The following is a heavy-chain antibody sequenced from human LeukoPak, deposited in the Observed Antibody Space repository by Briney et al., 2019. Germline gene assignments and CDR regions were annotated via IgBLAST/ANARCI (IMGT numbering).Heavy chain of an antibody. CDR2: IIPIVGTA. CDR3: ARDVLTGPDYYYYGMDV. V-gene: IGHV1-69*13. Sequence: SVKVSCKASGGTFSSYAISWVRQDPGQGLEWMGGIIPIVGTANYAQKFQGRVTITADESTSTAYMELSSLRSEDTAVYYCARDVLTGPDYYYYGMDVWGQGTTVTVYS. J-gene: IGHJ6*02. CDR1: GGTFSSYA. D-gene: IGHD3-10*01.